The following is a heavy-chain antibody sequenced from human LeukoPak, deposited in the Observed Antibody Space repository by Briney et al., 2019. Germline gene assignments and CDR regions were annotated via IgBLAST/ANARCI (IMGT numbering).Heavy chain of an antibody. CDR1: GYTFTSYG. V-gene: IGHV1-18*01. CDR2: ISPYNGNT. CDR3: ARDTSGFAFDY. Sequence: ASVKVSCKASGYTFTSYGISWVRQAPGQGPEWMGWISPYNGNTNYAQKLQGRVTVTTDTSTSTAYMELRSLRSDDTAVYYCARDTSGFAFDYWGQGTLVTVSS. D-gene: IGHD6-19*01. J-gene: IGHJ4*02.